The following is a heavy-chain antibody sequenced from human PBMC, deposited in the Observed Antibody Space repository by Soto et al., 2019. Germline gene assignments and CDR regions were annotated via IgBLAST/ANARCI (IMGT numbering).Heavy chain of an antibody. CDR2: INPNSGGT. CDR1: GYTFTGYY. Sequence: QVQLVQSGAEVKKPGASVKVSCKASGYTFTGYYMHWVRQAPGQGLEWMGWINPNSGGTNYAQKFQGWVTMTRDTSISTAYMELSRLSSDDTAVYCCAREYSSGQVWFDPWGQGTLVTVSS. D-gene: IGHD6-19*01. CDR3: AREYSSGQVWFDP. J-gene: IGHJ5*02. V-gene: IGHV1-2*04.